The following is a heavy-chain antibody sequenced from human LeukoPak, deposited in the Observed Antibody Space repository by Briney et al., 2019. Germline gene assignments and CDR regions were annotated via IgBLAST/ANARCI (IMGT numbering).Heavy chain of an antibody. J-gene: IGHJ4*02. D-gene: IGHD3-22*01. V-gene: IGHV3-11*01. CDR1: GFTFSDYY. CDR2: ISNSAITI. CDR3: ARDGRYYDSSGHDY. Sequence: NPGGSLRLSCAASGFTFSDYYMTWIRQAPGKGLEWISYISNSAITIYYADSVRGRFTISRDNARNSLYLQMNSLRVEGTAVYYCARDGRYYDSSGHDYWGQGTLVTVSS.